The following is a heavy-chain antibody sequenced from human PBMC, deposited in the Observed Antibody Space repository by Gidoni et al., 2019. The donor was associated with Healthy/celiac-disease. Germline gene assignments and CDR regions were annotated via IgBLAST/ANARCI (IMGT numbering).Heavy chain of an antibody. J-gene: IGHJ6*02. CDR2: ISSSSSTI. CDR3: ARDWVTIFGAYYYGMDV. Sequence: EVQLVESGGGLVQPGGSLRLSCAASGFTFSSYSMNWVRQAPGKGLEWVSYISSSSSTIYYADSVKGRFTISRDNAKNSLYLQMNSLRAEDTAVYYCARDWVTIFGAYYYGMDVWGQGTTVTVSS. V-gene: IGHV3-48*01. D-gene: IGHD3-3*01. CDR1: GFTFSSYS.